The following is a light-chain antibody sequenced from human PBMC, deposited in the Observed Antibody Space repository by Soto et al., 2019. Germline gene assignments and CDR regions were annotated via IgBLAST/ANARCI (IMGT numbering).Light chain of an antibody. CDR3: QQYYNLPIT. V-gene: IGKV1-33*01. CDR2: DAS. Sequence: DIQLTQSPSSLSASVGDSVTITCQASQDISNHLNWYQQKPGKAPKLLIYDASNLETGVTSRFSGSGTGTDFTVTISSLQPEDFATYSCQQYYNLPITFGQGTRLDIK. CDR1: QDISNH. J-gene: IGKJ5*01.